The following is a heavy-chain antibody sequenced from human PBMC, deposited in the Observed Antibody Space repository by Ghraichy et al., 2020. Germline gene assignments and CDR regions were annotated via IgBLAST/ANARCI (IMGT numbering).Heavy chain of an antibody. CDR1: GYTFTYRY. V-gene: IGHV1-45*02. J-gene: IGHJ3*02. CDR2: ITPFNGNT. CDR3: ARGSRQLVPDDAFDI. D-gene: IGHD6-6*01. Sequence: SVKVSCKASGYTFTYRYLHWVRQAPGQALEWMGWITPFNGNTNYAQKFQDRVTITRDRSMSTAYMELSSLRSEDTAMYYCARGSRQLVPDDAFDIWGQGTMVTVSS.